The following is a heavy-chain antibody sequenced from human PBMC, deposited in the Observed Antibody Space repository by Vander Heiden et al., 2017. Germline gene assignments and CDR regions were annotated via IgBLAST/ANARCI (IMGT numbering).Heavy chain of an antibody. V-gene: IGHV3-30*18. J-gene: IGHJ4*02. CDR3: AKDARGRFGELSEHDY. D-gene: IGHD3-10*01. CDR1: FSSYG. CDR2: ISYDGSNK. Sequence: FSSYGMHWVRQAPAKGLEWVAVISYDGSNKYYADSVKGRFTISRDNSKNTLYLQMNSLRAEDTAVYYCAKDARGRFGELSEHDYWGQGTLVTVSS.